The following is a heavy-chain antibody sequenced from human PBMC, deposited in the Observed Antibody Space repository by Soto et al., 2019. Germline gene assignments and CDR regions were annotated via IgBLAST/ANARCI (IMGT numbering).Heavy chain of an antibody. CDR1: GFTFSSYS. CDR2: ISSSSSYI. Sequence: GGSLRLSCAASGFTFSSYSMNWVRQAPGKGLEWVSSISSSSSYIYYADSVKGRFTISRDNAKNSLYLQMNSLRAEDTAVYYCARDRGSTSWVFGYWGQGTLVTVSS. J-gene: IGHJ4*02. D-gene: IGHD2-2*01. V-gene: IGHV3-21*01. CDR3: ARDRGSTSWVFGY.